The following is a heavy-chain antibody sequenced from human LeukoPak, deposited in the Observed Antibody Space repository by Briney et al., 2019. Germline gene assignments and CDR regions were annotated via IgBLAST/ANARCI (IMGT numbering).Heavy chain of an antibody. CDR1: GFTFSSYA. Sequence: GGSLRLSCAASGFTFSSYAMSWVRQAPGKGLQWVSALTDSGRSTYYADSVKGRFTISRDNSKNTLYLQMNSLRAEDTAVYYCASDSIDAFDIWGQGTMVTVSS. V-gene: IGHV3-23*01. CDR3: ASDSIDAFDI. D-gene: IGHD3-9*01. J-gene: IGHJ3*02. CDR2: LTDSGRST.